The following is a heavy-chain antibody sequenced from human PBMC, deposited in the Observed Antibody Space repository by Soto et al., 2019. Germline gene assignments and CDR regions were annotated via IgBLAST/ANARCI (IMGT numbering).Heavy chain of an antibody. J-gene: IGHJ3*01. Sequence: VQLVESGGGLMQPGGSLRLSCAASGFSVNSNFMNWVRKAPGKGLEWVSFTPRTGATLYADSVKGRLIVSTDDANNAGYLRLNSLTGDDMAVYYCRAWLMAESFDVWGPGTVVTVSA. CDR3: RAWLMAESFDV. V-gene: IGHV3-53*01. CDR2: TPRTGAT. CDR1: GFSVNSNF. D-gene: IGHD3-22*01.